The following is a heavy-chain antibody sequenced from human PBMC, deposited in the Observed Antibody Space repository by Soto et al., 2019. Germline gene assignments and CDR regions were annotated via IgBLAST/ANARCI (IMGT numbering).Heavy chain of an antibody. CDR3: ARSSGYYYLEY. CDR2: INAGNGNT. V-gene: IGHV1-3*01. CDR1: GYTTTNYA. D-gene: IGHD3-22*01. Sequence: ASVKVAFKAPGYTTTNYAMPWVLQAPGQRLEWMGWINAGNGNTKYSQQFQGRVTITRDTSASTAYMELSSLRSEDTAVYYCARSSGYYYLEYWGQGTLVTAPQ. J-gene: IGHJ4*02.